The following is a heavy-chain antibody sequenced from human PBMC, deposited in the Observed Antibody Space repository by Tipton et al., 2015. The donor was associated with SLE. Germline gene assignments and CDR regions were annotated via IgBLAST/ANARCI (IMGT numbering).Heavy chain of an antibody. Sequence: TLSLTCTVSGGSISSGSYYWSWIRQPAGKGLEWIGYIYTSGSTNYNPSLKSRLTISVDESKNQFSLKLNSVTAADTAVYYCAGVSGTYAFDIWGQGTLVTVSS. V-gene: IGHV4-61*09. CDR2: IYTSGST. J-gene: IGHJ3*02. CDR3: AGVSGTYAFDI. D-gene: IGHD1-26*01. CDR1: GGSISSGSYY.